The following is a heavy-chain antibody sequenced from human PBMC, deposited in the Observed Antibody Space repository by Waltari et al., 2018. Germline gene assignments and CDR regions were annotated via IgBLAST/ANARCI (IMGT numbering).Heavy chain of an antibody. CDR2: INSDGSST. Sequence: EVQLVESGGGLVQPGGSLRLSCVASGFNFSNYWMHWVRQVPGKGLVWVLRINSDGSSTNYADSVKGRFNLSRDNAKNTLYLQINNLGAEDTAVYYWARGPLLGGGAFDIWGQGIMVTVTS. CDR3: ARGPLLGGGAFDI. J-gene: IGHJ3*02. D-gene: IGHD3-16*01. V-gene: IGHV3-74*01. CDR1: GFNFSNYW.